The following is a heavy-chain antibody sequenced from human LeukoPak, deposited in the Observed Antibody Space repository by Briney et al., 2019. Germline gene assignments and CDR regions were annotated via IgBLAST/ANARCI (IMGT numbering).Heavy chain of an antibody. Sequence: PSETLSLTCTVSGGSISSYYWSWIRQPPGKGLEWIGYIYYSGSTNYNPSLKSRVTISVDTSKNQFSLKLSSVTAADTAVYYCARGGSGWHDPFDYWGQGTLVTVSS. CDR1: GGSISSYY. D-gene: IGHD6-19*01. J-gene: IGHJ4*02. CDR2: IYYSGST. CDR3: ARGGSGWHDPFDY. V-gene: IGHV4-59*12.